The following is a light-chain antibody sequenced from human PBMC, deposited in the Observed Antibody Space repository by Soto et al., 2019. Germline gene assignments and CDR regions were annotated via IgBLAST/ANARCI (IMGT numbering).Light chain of an antibody. CDR1: STNIGRNS. CDR2: TNN. V-gene: IGLV1-44*01. J-gene: IGLJ3*02. CDR3: AAWDDSLSGWA. Sequence: QSVLTQPPSASGTPGQRVSISCSGSSTNIGRNSISWYQNLPGTAPKLLVYTNNQRPSGVPARFSGSKSGTSASLAISGLQSEDEADYYCAAWDDSLSGWAFGGGTKVTVL.